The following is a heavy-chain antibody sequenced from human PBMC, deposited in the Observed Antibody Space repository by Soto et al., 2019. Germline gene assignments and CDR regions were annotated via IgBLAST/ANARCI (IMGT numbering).Heavy chain of an antibody. J-gene: IGHJ5*02. V-gene: IGHV1-69*13. Sequence: SVKVSCKASGGTFSSYAISWVRQAPGQGLEWMGGIIPIFGTANYAQKFQGRVTITADESTSTAYMELSSLRSEDTAVYYCASILLRYCSSTSCYLEKWFDPWGQGTLVTVSS. CDR2: IIPIFGTA. D-gene: IGHD2-2*01. CDR1: GGTFSSYA. CDR3: ASILLRYCSSTSCYLEKWFDP.